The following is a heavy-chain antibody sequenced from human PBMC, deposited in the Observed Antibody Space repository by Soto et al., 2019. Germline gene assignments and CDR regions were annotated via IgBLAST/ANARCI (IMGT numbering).Heavy chain of an antibody. Sequence: ASVKVSCKAPGYTFTSYGISWVRQAPGQGLEWMGWISAYNGNTNYAQKLQGRVTMTTDTSTSTAYMELRSLRSDDTAVYYCARGGIVGPPYYYCGMPVCGQGTTVTVSS. J-gene: IGHJ6*02. V-gene: IGHV1-18*01. CDR1: GYTFTSYG. D-gene: IGHD1-1*01. CDR2: ISAYNGNT. CDR3: ARGGIVGPPYYYCGMPV.